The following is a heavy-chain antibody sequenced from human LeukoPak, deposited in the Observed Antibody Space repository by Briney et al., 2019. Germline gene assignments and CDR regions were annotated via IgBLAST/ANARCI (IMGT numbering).Heavy chain of an antibody. V-gene: IGHV3-21*01. CDR3: ARGQIVVVPAAMPDGDY. J-gene: IGHJ4*02. D-gene: IGHD2-2*01. CDR2: ISSSSSYI. CDR1: GFTFSSYS. Sequence: TGGSLRLSCAASGFTFSSYSMNWVRQAPGKGLEWVSSISSSSSYIYYADSVKGRFTISRDNAKNSLYLQMNSLRAEDTAVYYCARGQIVVVPAAMPDGDYWGQETLVTVSS.